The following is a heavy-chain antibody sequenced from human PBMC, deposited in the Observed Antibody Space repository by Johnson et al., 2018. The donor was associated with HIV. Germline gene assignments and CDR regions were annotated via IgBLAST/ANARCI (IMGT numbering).Heavy chain of an antibody. CDR1: GFTFSSYA. J-gene: IGHJ3*02. V-gene: IGHV3-30-3*01. CDR3: ARDFRQPFTRIVVVRPSGSFDI. Sequence: QVQLVESGGGVVQPGRSLRLSCAASGFTFSSYAMHRVRQAPGKGLEWVAVISYDGSNKYYADSVKGRFTISRDNSKNTLYLQMNSLRAEDTAVDYCARDFRQPFTRIVVVRPSGSFDIWGQGTMVTVSS. D-gene: IGHD3-22*01. CDR2: ISYDGSNK.